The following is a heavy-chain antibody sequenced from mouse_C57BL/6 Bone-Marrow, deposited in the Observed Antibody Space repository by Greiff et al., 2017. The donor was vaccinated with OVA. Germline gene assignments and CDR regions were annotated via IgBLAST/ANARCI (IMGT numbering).Heavy chain of an antibody. CDR1: GYTFTDYN. CDR3: ARRPHFAY. J-gene: IGHJ3*01. Sequence: VHVKQSGPELVKPGASVKIPCKASGYTFTDYNMDWVKQSHGKSLEWIGDINPNNGGTIYNQKFKGKATLTVDKSSSTAYMELRSLTSEDTAVYYCARRPHFAYWGQGTLVTVSA. V-gene: IGHV1-18*01. CDR2: INPNNGGT.